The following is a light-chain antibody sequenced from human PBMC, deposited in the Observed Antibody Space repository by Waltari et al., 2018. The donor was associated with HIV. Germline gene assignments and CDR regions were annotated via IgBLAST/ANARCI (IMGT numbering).Light chain of an antibody. CDR1: RSVLYRFDNKNY. CDR2: WAS. CDR3: QQYFKTPYT. J-gene: IGKJ2*01. V-gene: IGKV4-1*01. Sequence: DIVMTQSPDSLTVSLGERATIHCKSRRSVLYRFDNKNYLVWYQQKPGQSPKVVISWASTRESGVPDRISGSGSGTDFTLTISSLQAEDVALYYCQQYFKTPYTFGQGTKVEI.